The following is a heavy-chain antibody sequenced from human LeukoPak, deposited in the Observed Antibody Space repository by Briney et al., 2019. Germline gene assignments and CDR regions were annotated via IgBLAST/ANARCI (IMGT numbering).Heavy chain of an antibody. D-gene: IGHD1-26*01. CDR3: ARDFLVGATRFDY. CDR2: ISGYKGNT. V-gene: IGHV1-18*01. Sequence: GASVKVSCKTSGYTFTSYGISRVRQAPGQGLEWMGWISGYKGNTNYAQKFQGRVTMTTDTSTSTAYMELRSLRSDDTAVYYCARDFLVGATRFDYWGQGTLVTVSS. J-gene: IGHJ4*02. CDR1: GYTFTSYG.